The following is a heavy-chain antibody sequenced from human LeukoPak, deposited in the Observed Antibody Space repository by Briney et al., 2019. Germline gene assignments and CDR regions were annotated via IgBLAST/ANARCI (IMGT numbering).Heavy chain of an antibody. CDR1: GFTFSSYA. J-gene: IGHJ4*02. V-gene: IGHV3-30-3*01. CDR2: ISYDGSNK. D-gene: IGHD5-18*01. Sequence: GGSLRLSCAASGFTFSSYAMHWVRQAPGKGLEWVAVISYDGSNKYYADSVKGRFTISRDNSKNKVYLQMNSLRAEDTAVYYCAREPFGYSYAYPLHYFDYWGQGSLVTVSS. CDR3: AREPFGYSYAYPLHYFDY.